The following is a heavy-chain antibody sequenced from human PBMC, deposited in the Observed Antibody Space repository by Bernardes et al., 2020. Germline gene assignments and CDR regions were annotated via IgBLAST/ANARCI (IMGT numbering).Heavy chain of an antibody. Sequence: GGSLRRSCAASGFTFSFYAMHWVRQAPGKGLEWVAVISYDGSNKYYADSVKGRFTISRDNSKNTLYLQMNSLRAEDTAVYYCARDLETYDILTGYYHWGQGTLVTVSS. CDR3: ARDLETYDILTGYYH. D-gene: IGHD3-9*01. V-gene: IGHV3-30*01. J-gene: IGHJ4*02. CDR1: GFTFSFYA. CDR2: ISYDGSNK.